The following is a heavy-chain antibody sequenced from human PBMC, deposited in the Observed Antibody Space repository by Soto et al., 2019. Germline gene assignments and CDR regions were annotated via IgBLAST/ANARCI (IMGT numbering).Heavy chain of an antibody. CDR3: AISRKERVGAFDI. J-gene: IGHJ3*02. D-gene: IGHD1-1*01. V-gene: IGHV3-48*02. CDR1: GFTFSSYS. CDR2: ISSSSSTI. Sequence: GGSLRLSCAASGFTFSSYSMNWVRQAPGKGLEWVSYISSSSSTIYYADSVEGRFTISRDNAKNSLYLQMNSLRDEDTAVYYCAISRKERVGAFDIWGQGTMVTVSS.